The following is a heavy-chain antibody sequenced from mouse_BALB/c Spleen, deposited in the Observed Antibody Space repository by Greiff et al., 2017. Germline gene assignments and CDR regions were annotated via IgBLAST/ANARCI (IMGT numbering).Heavy chain of an antibody. D-gene: IGHD2-4*01. V-gene: IGHV1S137*01. CDR1: GYTFTDYA. Sequence: VKVVVSGAELVRPGVSVKISRKGSGYTFTDYAMHWVKQSHAKSLEWIGVISTYYGDASYNQKFKGKVTMTVDKSSSTAYMELARLTSEDSAIYSCTRAATMITTSWFTYGGQETLDTVAA. CDR3: TRAATMITTSWFTY. J-gene: IGHJ3*01. CDR2: ISTYYGDA.